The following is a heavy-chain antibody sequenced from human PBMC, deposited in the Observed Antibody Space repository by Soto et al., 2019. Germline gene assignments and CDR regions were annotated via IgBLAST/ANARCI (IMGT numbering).Heavy chain of an antibody. D-gene: IGHD1-7*01. J-gene: IGHJ4*02. CDR1: GGPFSGYY. Sequence: SETLSLTCAVYGGPFSGYYWSWFRQPPGKRLEWIGDITHIGSTNYNPSLKSRVTISVDTAKKEFSLRLSSVTAADTAGYYCARQAGTPTDYWGQGTLVTASS. V-gene: IGHV4-34*01. CDR2: ITHIGST. CDR3: ARQAGTPTDY.